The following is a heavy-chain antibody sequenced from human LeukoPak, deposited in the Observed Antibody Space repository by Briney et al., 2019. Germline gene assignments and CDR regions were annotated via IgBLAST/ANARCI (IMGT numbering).Heavy chain of an antibody. D-gene: IGHD1-14*01. CDR2: INRSGTT. CDR1: GGIFNGYY. V-gene: IGHV4-34*01. Sequence: SETLSLTCAVYGGIFNGYYWSWIRQPPGKGLEWIGEINRSGTTNYNPTLKSRVTISVDTSKSQVSLKLTSVTAADTAVYYCARPRLPPLDAFDIWGQGTMVTVSS. J-gene: IGHJ3*02. CDR3: ARPRLPPLDAFDI.